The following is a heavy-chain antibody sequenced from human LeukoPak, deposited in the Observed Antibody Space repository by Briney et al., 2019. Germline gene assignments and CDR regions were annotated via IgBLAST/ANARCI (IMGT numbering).Heavy chain of an antibody. CDR3: ARDRVGATRGLGAFDI. D-gene: IGHD1-26*01. CDR1: GYTFTSYY. V-gene: IGHV1-46*01. Sequence: GASVKVSCKASGYTFTSYYMHWVRQAPGQGLEWIGIINPSGGSTSYAQKFQGRVTMTRDTSTSTVYMELSSLRSEDTAVYYCARDRVGATRGLGAFDIWGQGTMVTVSS. CDR2: INPSGGST. J-gene: IGHJ3*02.